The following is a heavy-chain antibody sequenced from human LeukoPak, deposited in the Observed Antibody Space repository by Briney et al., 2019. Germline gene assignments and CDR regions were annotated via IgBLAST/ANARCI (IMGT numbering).Heavy chain of an antibody. CDR3: ARDRYDFWSGYYQNNWFDP. V-gene: IGHV1-18*01. CDR2: ISAYNGNT. D-gene: IGHD3-3*01. Sequence: ASVKVSCKASGYTFTSYGISWVRQAPGQGLEWMGWISAYNGNTNYVQKLQGRVTMTTDTSTSTAYMELRSLRSDDTAVYYCARDRYDFWSGYYQNNWFDPWGQGTLVTVSS. CDR1: GYTFTSYG. J-gene: IGHJ5*02.